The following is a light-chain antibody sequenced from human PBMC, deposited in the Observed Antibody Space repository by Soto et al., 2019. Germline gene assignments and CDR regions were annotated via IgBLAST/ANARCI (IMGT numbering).Light chain of an antibody. V-gene: IGKV2-30*01. Sequence: DVVMTQSPLSLPVTLGQPASISCRSTQSLVSSDGNTYLTWLQQRPGQSPRRLIYRVSRRESGVPDRFSGGGSGTDFTLKVSSVAAEDVGVYYCMQGSHWTGTFGQGTKVEIK. CDR1: QSLVSSDGNTY. CDR3: MQGSHWTGT. CDR2: RVS. J-gene: IGKJ1*01.